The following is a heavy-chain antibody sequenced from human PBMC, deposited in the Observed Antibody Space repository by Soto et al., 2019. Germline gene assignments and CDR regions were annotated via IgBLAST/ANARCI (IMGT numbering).Heavy chain of an antibody. D-gene: IGHD2-2*01. CDR1: EFTFSSYW. V-gene: IGHV3-7*05. CDR3: ARELGAPGRGSAVGYYYHYGMDV. Sequence: EVQLVESGGGLVQPGGSLRLSCAASEFTFSSYWMNWVRQAPGKGLEWVANIKEDGSEKYYVDSVKGRFTISRDNAKNSLYLQMNSLRGEDTAVYYCARELGAPGRGSAVGYYYHYGMDVWGQGTTVTVSS. J-gene: IGHJ6*02. CDR2: IKEDGSEK.